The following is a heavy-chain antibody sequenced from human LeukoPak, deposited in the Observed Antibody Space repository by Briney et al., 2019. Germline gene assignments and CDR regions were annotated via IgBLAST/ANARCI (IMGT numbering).Heavy chain of an antibody. D-gene: IGHD3-22*01. Sequence: SQTLSLTCAVSGGSISSGGYSWSWIRQPPGKGLEWIGYIFYSGSTYYNPSLKSRVTMSLDTSKNQFSLKLNSVTAADTAVYYCAREGYYYAGSGYYYLDYWGQGTLVTVSS. CDR3: AREGYYYAGSGYYYLDY. J-gene: IGHJ4*02. CDR1: GGSISSGGYS. V-gene: IGHV4-30-4*07. CDR2: IFYSGST.